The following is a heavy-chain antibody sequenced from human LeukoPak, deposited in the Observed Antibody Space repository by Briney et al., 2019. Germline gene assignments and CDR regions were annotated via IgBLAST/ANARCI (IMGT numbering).Heavy chain of an antibody. V-gene: IGHV1-8*01. Sequence: ASVKVSCKASGYTFTSYDINWVRQATGQGLEWMGWMNPNSGNTGYAQKLQGRVTMTTDTSTSTAYMELRSLRSDDTAVYYCARDQGSYSGYPDYWGQGTLVTVSS. CDR1: GYTFTSYD. D-gene: IGHD5-12*01. CDR3: ARDQGSYSGYPDY. J-gene: IGHJ4*02. CDR2: MNPNSGNT.